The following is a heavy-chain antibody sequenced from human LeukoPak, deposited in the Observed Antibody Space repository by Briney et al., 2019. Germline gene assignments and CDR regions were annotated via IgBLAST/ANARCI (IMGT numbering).Heavy chain of an antibody. V-gene: IGHV4-31*03. Sequence: SQTLSLTCNVSGGSISNDGYYWRWIRQHPGKGLEWLGYIYYSGSTYYNPSLKSRATLSIDTSKSQFSLRLSSVTAADTAVYSCARDLTGDQFFDPWGQGTLVTVSS. J-gene: IGHJ5*02. CDR1: GGSISNDGYY. CDR3: ARDLTGDQFFDP. D-gene: IGHD7-27*01. CDR2: IYYSGST.